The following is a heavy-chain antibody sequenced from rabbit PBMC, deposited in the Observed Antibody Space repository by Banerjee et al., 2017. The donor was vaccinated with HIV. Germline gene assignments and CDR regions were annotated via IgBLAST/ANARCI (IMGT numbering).Heavy chain of an antibody. V-gene: IGHV1S45*01. CDR3: ARDLVTAIGWNFAL. D-gene: IGHD7-1*01. CDR2: IDPVFGIT. CDR1: GFSFSDRDV. Sequence: QEQLVESGGGLVQPEGSLTLTCKASGFSFSDRDVMYWVRQAPGKGLEWIGYIDPVFGITYYANWVNGRFIMSRTSSTTVTLQMTSLTAADTATYFCARDLVTAIGWNFALWGPGTLVTVS. J-gene: IGHJ4*01.